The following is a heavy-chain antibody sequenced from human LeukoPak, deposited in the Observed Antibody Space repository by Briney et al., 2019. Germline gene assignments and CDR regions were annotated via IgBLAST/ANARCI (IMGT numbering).Heavy chain of an antibody. CDR2: IRYDGSNK. Sequence: GGSLRLSCAASGFTFSSYGMHWVRLAPGEGLEWVAFIRYDGSNKYYADSVKGRFTISRDNSKNTLYLQMNSLRAEDTAVYYCAKALRFLEWLPDYFDYWGQGTLVTVSS. J-gene: IGHJ4*02. CDR1: GFTFSSYG. CDR3: AKALRFLEWLPDYFDY. D-gene: IGHD3-3*01. V-gene: IGHV3-30*02.